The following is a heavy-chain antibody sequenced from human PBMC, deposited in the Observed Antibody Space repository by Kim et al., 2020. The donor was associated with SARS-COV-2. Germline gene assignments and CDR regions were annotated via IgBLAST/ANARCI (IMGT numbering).Heavy chain of an antibody. V-gene: IGHV4-61*01. D-gene: IGHD3-10*01. Sequence: SETLSLTCTVSGGSVSSGSYYWSWIRQPPGKGLEWIGYIYYSGSTNYNPSLKSRVTISVDTSKNQFSLKLSSVTAADTAVYYCARGATMVRGVIIFDYWGQGTLVTVSS. CDR3: ARGATMVRGVIIFDY. CDR2: IYYSGST. J-gene: IGHJ4*02. CDR1: GGSVSSGSYY.